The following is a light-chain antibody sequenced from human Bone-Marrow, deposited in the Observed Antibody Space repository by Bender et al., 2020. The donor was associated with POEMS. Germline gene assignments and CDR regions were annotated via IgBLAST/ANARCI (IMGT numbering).Light chain of an antibody. V-gene: IGLV2-23*01. CDR2: EGS. CDR1: RSDFVNYNL. J-gene: IGLJ1*01. Sequence: QSALTQPASVSGSPGQSITISCTGTRSDFVNYNLVSWYQQHPGKALKLMIYEGSRRPSGVSHRFSGSKSGNTASLTISGLQAEDEADYYCCSYAGSKVFGTGTKVTVL. CDR3: CSYAGSKV.